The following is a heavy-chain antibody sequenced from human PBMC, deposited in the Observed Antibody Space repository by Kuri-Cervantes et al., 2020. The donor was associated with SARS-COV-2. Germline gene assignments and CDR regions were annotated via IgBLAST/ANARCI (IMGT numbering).Heavy chain of an antibody. CDR2: MNPNSGNT. D-gene: IGHD3-10*01. CDR1: GYTFTSYD. Sequence: ASVKVSCKASGYTFTSYDINWVRQATGQGLEWMGWMNPNSGNTGYAQKFQGRVTMTRNTSISTAYMELSSLRSEDTAVYYCARERRSLLWFGEFFDYWGQGTLVTVSS. CDR3: ARERRSLLWFGEFFDY. J-gene: IGHJ4*02. V-gene: IGHV1-8*01.